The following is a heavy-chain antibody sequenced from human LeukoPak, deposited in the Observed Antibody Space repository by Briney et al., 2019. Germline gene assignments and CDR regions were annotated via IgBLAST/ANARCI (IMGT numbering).Heavy chain of an antibody. V-gene: IGHV4-30-2*01. D-gene: IGHD5-12*01. Sequence: SQTLSLTCTVSGGSISSGGYYWSWIRQPPGKGLEWIGYIYHSGSTYYNPSLKSRVTISVDRSKNQFSLKLSSVTAADTAVYYCARVDRASDIVARLDYWGQGTLVTVSS. CDR2: IYHSGST. CDR3: ARVDRASDIVARLDY. CDR1: GGSISSGGYY. J-gene: IGHJ4*02.